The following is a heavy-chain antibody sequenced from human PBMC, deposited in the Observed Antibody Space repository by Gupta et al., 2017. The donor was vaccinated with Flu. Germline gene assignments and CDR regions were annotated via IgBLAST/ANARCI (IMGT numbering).Heavy chain of an antibody. CDR3: ATGYGGTYPEFDY. V-gene: IGHV3-33*03. CDR1: GLTFRTYA. D-gene: IGHD4-23*01. Sequence: QVQLVESGGGVVQPGTSLRPARPASGLTFRTYAMHWVRQAPGKGPEWVAVIWADGSQQFYADSVKGRFTISKDDSKNTLYLQMNSLRAEDTAVYYCATGYGGTYPEFDYWGQGTRVTVSS. J-gene: IGHJ4*02. CDR2: IWADGSQQ.